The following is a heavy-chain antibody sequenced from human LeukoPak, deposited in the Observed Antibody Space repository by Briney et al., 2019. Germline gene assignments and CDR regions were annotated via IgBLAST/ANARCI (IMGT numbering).Heavy chain of an antibody. V-gene: IGHV4-38-2*02. D-gene: IGHD3-22*01. CDR1: GYSISSGYY. Sequence: PSETLSLTCTVSGYSISSGYYWGWIRQPPGKGLEWIASIYHSGSTYYNLSLKSRVTISVDTSKNQFSLKLSSVTAADTAVYYCARETYYYDSSGYIPGAFDIWGQGTMVTVSS. J-gene: IGHJ3*02. CDR2: IYHSGST. CDR3: ARETYYYDSSGYIPGAFDI.